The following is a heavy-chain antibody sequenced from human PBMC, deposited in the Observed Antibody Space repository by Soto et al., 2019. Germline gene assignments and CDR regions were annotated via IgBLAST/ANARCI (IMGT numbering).Heavy chain of an antibody. Sequence: GASVKVSCKASGYAFTGYYMHWVRQAPGQGLEWMGWINPNSGGTNYAQKFQGRVTMTRDTSISTAYMELSRLRSDDTAVYYCARVSWPLGWFDPWGQGTLVTVSS. CDR2: INPNSGGT. V-gene: IGHV1-2*02. J-gene: IGHJ5*02. CDR1: GYAFTGYY. CDR3: ARVSWPLGWFDP. D-gene: IGHD2-15*01.